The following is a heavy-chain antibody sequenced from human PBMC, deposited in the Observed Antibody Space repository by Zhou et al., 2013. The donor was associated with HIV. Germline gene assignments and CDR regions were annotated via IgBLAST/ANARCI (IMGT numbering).Heavy chain of an antibody. D-gene: IGHD2-2*01. CDR1: GSSIRSHY. V-gene: IGHV4-59*11. CDR3: ARWRMDCSSTSCYWGRFDI. CDR2: IYYSGYT. Sequence: QVQLQESGPGLVKPSETLSLTCTVSGSSIRSHYWSWIRQPPGKGPEWIGYIYYSGYTNYSPSLKSRVTISVDTSKNQFSLKLSSVTAADTAVYYCARWRMDCSSTSCYWGRFDIWGQGTMVTVSS. J-gene: IGHJ3*02.